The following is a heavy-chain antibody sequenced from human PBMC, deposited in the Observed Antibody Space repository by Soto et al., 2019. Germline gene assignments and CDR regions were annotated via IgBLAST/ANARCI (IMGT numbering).Heavy chain of an antibody. CDR1: GFTFSSYG. V-gene: IGHV3-33*01. CDR2: IYYDGSNK. Sequence: QVQLVESGGGVVQPGRSLRLSCAVSGFTFSSYGMNWVRQAPGKGLEWVAAIYYDGSNKYYADSVRGRFTISRDNFKNTLYLHMNSLRAEDTAVYYSARDSKDDSSGYFAVSDYWGQGTLVTVSS. CDR3: ARDSKDDSSGYFAVSDY. J-gene: IGHJ4*02. D-gene: IGHD3-22*01.